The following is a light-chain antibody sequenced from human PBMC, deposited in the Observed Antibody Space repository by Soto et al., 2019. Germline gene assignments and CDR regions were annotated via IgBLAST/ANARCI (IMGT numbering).Light chain of an antibody. J-gene: IGLJ2*01. Sequence: QSVLTQPPSVSGAPGQRVTISCTGSSSNIGAGYDVHWYQQLPGTAPKLLIYGNSNRPSGVPDRFSGSKSGTSASLAITGLQAEDEADYYCQSYDSCLSAPVVFGGGTKVTVL. CDR3: QSYDSCLSAPVV. CDR1: SSNIGAGYD. V-gene: IGLV1-40*01. CDR2: GNS.